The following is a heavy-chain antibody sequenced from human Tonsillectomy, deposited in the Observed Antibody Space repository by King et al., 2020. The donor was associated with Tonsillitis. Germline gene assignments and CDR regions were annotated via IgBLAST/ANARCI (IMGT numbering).Heavy chain of an antibody. D-gene: IGHD5-24*01. CDR2: ITSNDEK. CDR1: GFSLSSARMG. Sequence: TLKESGPVLMTPTETLTLTCTVSGFSLSSARMGVSWIRQPPGKALEWLGDITSNDEKSYSTSLKSRLSISKDTSKSQVVLNLANLGPDDTGTYYCARIGSNFYYYMDVWGKGTTVAVSS. V-gene: IGHV2-26*01. J-gene: IGHJ6*03. CDR3: ARIGSNFYYYMDV.